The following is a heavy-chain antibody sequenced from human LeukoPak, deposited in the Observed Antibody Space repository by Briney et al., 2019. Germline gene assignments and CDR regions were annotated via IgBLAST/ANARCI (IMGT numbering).Heavy chain of an antibody. CDR2: IDTSGDA. Sequence: GGSLRLSCAASGFTFSSFDIHWVRQTAGERLEWVSAIDTSGDAYYAGSVKGRFTISRENAKNSLHLQMSSLRAEVTAVYYCTTAVVPEVSGGYYYMDVWGKGTTVTVPS. V-gene: IGHV3-13*01. J-gene: IGHJ6*03. D-gene: IGHD3-16*01. CDR1: GFTFSSFD. CDR3: TTAVVPEVSGGYYYMDV.